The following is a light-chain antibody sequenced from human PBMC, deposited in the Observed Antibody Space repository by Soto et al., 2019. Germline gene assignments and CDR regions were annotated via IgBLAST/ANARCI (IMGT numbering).Light chain of an antibody. J-gene: IGKJ1*01. Sequence: SEPAPAPSGLSLSPVEGATLCCRARQSVSSFFAWYQQKPGQSPRLLIYDASNRASGIPARFTGSGSGTDFTLTISSLEPEDSAAYYCQQRGNWWTFGQGTKVDIK. CDR1: QSVSSF. V-gene: IGKV3-11*01. CDR3: QQRGNWWT. CDR2: DAS.